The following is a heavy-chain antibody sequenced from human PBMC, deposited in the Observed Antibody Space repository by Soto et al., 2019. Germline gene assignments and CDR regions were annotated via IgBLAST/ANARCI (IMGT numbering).Heavy chain of an antibody. CDR3: ARDRSSSLDY. Sequence: EVQLVASGGGLVQPGGSLRLSCAASGFTFSSHWMHWIRQAPGKGLVWVSGTNSDATSTTYADSVKGRFTISRDNSKNTLYLQMNRLRAEDTAVYYCARDRSSSLDYWGQGILVTVSS. CDR1: GFTFSSHW. V-gene: IGHV3-74*01. D-gene: IGHD6-6*01. CDR2: TNSDATST. J-gene: IGHJ4*02.